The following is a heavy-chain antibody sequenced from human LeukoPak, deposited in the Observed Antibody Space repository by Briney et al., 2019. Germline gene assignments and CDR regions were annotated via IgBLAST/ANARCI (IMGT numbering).Heavy chain of an antibody. Sequence: GGSLRLSCAASGFTFSRYWMHWVRQAPGKGLVWVSHINSDGSGTSYADSVKGRFTISRDNAKNTLYLQMNSLRAEDTAVYYCARGSYYGDYEFVYWGQGTLVTVSS. D-gene: IGHD4-17*01. CDR1: GFTFSRYW. V-gene: IGHV3-74*01. CDR2: INSDGSGT. CDR3: ARGSYYGDYEFVY. J-gene: IGHJ4*02.